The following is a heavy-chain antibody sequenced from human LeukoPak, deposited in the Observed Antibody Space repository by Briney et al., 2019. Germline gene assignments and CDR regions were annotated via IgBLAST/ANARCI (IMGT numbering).Heavy chain of an antibody. D-gene: IGHD3-22*01. Sequence: GGSLRLSCAASGFTVSSYHMNWVRQAPGKGLEWVSYISSSSSTIYYADSVKGRFTISRDNAKNSLYLQTNSLGAEDTAVYYCARAQYYSDSTGYYYLHYWGQGTLVTVSS. J-gene: IGHJ4*02. V-gene: IGHV3-48*01. CDR3: ARAQYYSDSTGYYYLHY. CDR1: GFTVSSYH. CDR2: ISSSSSTI.